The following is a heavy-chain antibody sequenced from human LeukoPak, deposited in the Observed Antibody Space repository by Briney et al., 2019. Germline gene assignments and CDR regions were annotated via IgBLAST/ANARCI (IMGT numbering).Heavy chain of an antibody. V-gene: IGHV1-69*05. J-gene: IGHJ4*02. D-gene: IGHD3-22*01. CDR1: GGTFSSYA. Sequence: ASVKVSCKASGGTFSSYAISWVRQAPGQGLELRGRIIPIFGTANYAQKFQGRVTITTDESTSTAYMELSSLRSEDTAVYYCARTTYYYDSSGWIFDYWGQGTLVTVSS. CDR2: IIPIFGTA. CDR3: ARTTYYYDSSGWIFDY.